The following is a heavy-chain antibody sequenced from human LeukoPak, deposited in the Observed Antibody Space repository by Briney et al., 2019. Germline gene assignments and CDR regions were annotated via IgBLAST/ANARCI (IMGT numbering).Heavy chain of an antibody. J-gene: IGHJ4*02. V-gene: IGHV1-2*02. CDR2: INPNSGGT. D-gene: IGHD3-9*01. CDR3: ARSYYDILTGYYTTANY. CDR1: GYTFTGYY. Sequence: GASVKVSCKASGYTFTGYYMHWVRQAPGQGLEWMGWINPNSGGTNYAQKFQGRVTMTRDTSISTAYMELSRLRSDDTAVYYCARSYYDILTGYYTTANYWGQGTLVTVSS.